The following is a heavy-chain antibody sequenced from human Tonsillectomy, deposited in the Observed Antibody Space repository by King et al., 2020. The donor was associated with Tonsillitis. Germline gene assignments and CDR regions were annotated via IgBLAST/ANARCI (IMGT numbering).Heavy chain of an antibody. V-gene: IGHV3-21*01. D-gene: IGHD3-9*01. J-gene: IGHJ4*02. CDR2: ISSGSSYI. CDR3: ARVTYDMLTGFYIDYFDY. Sequence: VQLVESGGGLVKPGGSLRLSCAASGFTFSSYSMNWVRQAPGKGLEWVSSISSGSSYIHYADSVKGRFTISRDNAKNSLYLQMNSLRAEDTALYYCARVTYDMLTGFYIDYFDYWGQGTLVTVSS. CDR1: GFTFSSYS.